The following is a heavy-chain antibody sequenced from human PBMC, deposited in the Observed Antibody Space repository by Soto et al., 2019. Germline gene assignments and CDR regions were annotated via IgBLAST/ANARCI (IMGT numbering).Heavy chain of an antibody. CDR2: ISYDGSNK. V-gene: IGHV3-30-3*01. J-gene: IGHJ4*02. CDR1: GFTFSSYA. Sequence: HPGGSLRLSCAASGFTFSSYAMHWVRQAPGKGLEWVAVISYDGSNKYYADSVKGRFTISRDNSKNTLYLQMNSLRAEDTAVYYCARLAGPFDYWGQGTLVTVSS. D-gene: IGHD2-15*01. CDR3: ARLAGPFDY.